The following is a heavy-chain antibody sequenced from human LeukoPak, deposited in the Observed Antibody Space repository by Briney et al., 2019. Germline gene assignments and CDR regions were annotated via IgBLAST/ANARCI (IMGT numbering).Heavy chain of an antibody. Sequence: PSETLSLTCTVSGGSISSSGYYWGWIRQPPGKGLDWIGIIHYSGSTYYNPSLKSRVTMSVETSKNQFSLKLSSVTAADTAVYYCARSKPEFYHFDYWGQGTLVIVSS. CDR3: ARSKPEFYHFDY. V-gene: IGHV4-39*01. J-gene: IGHJ4*02. CDR2: IHYSGST. D-gene: IGHD3-10*01. CDR1: GGSISSSGYY.